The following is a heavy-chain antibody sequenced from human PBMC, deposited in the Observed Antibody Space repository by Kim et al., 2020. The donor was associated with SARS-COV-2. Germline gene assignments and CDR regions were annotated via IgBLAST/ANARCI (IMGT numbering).Heavy chain of an antibody. Sequence: SETLSLTCTVSGGSISSGGYYWSWIRQHPGKGLEWIGYIYYSGSTYYNPSLKSRVTISVDTSKNQFSLKLSSVTAADTAVYYCARDRGGVVPAARGYYYGMDVWGQGTTVTVSS. CDR2: IYYSGST. CDR3: ARDRGGVVPAARGYYYGMDV. D-gene: IGHD2-2*01. J-gene: IGHJ6*02. CDR1: GGSISSGGYY. V-gene: IGHV4-31*03.